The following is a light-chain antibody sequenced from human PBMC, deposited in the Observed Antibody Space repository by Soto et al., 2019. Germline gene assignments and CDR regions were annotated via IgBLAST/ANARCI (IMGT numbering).Light chain of an antibody. CDR3: SSYTGASALDV. CDR2: NVA. Sequence: QSSLDQPSSVYGSPGQSITLSCPGTSSDIGGYNYVAWYQQHLGKAPKLIIYNVAVRPSGVSNRFSGSKSGNTASLAISGLQPEDQAHYDCSSYTGASALDVFGTGTKVTVL. V-gene: IGLV2-14*03. CDR1: SSDIGGYNY. J-gene: IGLJ1*01.